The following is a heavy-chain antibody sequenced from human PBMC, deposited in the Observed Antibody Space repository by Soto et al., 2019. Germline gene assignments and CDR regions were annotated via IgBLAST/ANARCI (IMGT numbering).Heavy chain of an antibody. J-gene: IGHJ3*01. CDR1: GFSLNTYGVG. D-gene: IGHD3-22*01. CDR2: IYWDDDD. Sequence: QITLKESGPTVVKPTQTLTLTCTFSGFSLNTYGVGVAWIRQPPGKALEWLALIYWDDDDRYSPSLRSRLTITKDTYKNQVVLTITNMDPIDTATYYCAHRRKDSGSHNAFDVWGQGTMVTVSS. CDR3: AHRRKDSGSHNAFDV. V-gene: IGHV2-5*02.